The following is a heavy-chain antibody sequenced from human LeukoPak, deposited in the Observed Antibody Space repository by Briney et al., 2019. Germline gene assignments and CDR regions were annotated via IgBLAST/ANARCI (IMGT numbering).Heavy chain of an antibody. CDR3: ARILGNEYCSGGSCYRGNWFDP. CDR1: GGSISSGGYY. D-gene: IGHD2-15*01. J-gene: IGHJ5*02. V-gene: IGHV4-39*07. CDR2: INHSGST. Sequence: SETLSLTCTVSGGSISSGGYYWSWIRQHPGKGLEWIGEINHSGSTNYNPSLKSRVTISVDTSKNQFSLKLSSVTAADTAVYYCARILGNEYCSGGSCYRGNWFDPWGQGTLVTVSS.